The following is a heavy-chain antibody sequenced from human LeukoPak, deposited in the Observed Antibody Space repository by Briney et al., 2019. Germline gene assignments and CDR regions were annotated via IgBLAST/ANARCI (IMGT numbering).Heavy chain of an antibody. CDR1: GFTFSTYV. Sequence: GGSLRLSCAASGFTFSTYVVNWVRQAPGKGLERVSAISGSGGNTYYADTVSGRFTISRDNSKNTLYLQMNSLRAEDTAVYYCAKDIEYYYDSSGYYWGYYFDYWGQGTLVTVSS. J-gene: IGHJ4*02. V-gene: IGHV3-23*01. CDR2: ISGSGGNT. CDR3: AKDIEYYYDSSGYYWGYYFDY. D-gene: IGHD3-22*01.